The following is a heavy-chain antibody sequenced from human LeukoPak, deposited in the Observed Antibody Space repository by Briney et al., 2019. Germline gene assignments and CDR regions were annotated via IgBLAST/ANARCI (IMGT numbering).Heavy chain of an antibody. CDR3: TREGGGELRPYYYYGMDV. CDR2: IRSKGYGGTT. CDR1: GFTFGGYA. D-gene: IGHD1-26*01. J-gene: IGHJ6*02. V-gene: IGHV3-49*04. Sequence: PGRSLRLSCTASGFTFGGYAMSWVRQAPGKGLEWIAFIRSKGYGGTTEYAASVKGRFTISRDDSKSIAYLQMDSLKTEDTAVYHCTREGGGELRPYYYYGMDVWGQGTTVTVSS.